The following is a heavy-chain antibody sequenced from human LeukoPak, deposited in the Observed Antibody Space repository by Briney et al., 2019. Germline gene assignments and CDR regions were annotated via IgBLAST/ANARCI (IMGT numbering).Heavy chain of an antibody. J-gene: IGHJ5*02. CDR1: GFTFSSYS. CDR3: ARDPVDYYGSGSYPNWFDP. Sequence: PGGSLRLSCAASGFTFSSYSMNWVRQAPGKGLEWVSSISSSSYIYYADSVKGRFTISRDNAKNSLYLQMNSLRAEDTAVYYCARDPVDYYGSGSYPNWFDPWGQGTLVTVSS. D-gene: IGHD3-10*01. CDR2: ISSSSYI. V-gene: IGHV3-21*01.